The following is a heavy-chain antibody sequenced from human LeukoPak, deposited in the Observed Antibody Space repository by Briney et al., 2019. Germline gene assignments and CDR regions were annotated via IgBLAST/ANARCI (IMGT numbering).Heavy chain of an antibody. CDR3: ASRSESHGSYFDY. V-gene: IGHV4-39*01. J-gene: IGHJ4*02. CDR2: ISYSGNT. CDR1: GGSISSRSYF. Sequence: SETLSLTCTVSGGSISSRSYFWGWIHQPPGKGLEWIGSISYSGNTYYNPSLKSRVTISVDTSKNQFSLRLSSVTAADTAVYYCASRSESHGSYFDYWGQGTLVTVSS.